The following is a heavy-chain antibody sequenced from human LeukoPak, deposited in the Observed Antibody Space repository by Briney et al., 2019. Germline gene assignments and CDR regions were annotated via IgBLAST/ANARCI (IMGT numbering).Heavy chain of an antibody. CDR3: ARAPRGVPNWFDP. J-gene: IGHJ5*02. D-gene: IGHD3-10*01. V-gene: IGHV3-7*01. CDR2: IRQDGTDK. CDR1: GFAFGSYW. Sequence: GGSLRLSCAASGFAFGSYWMSWVRQAPGKGLEWVANIRQDGTDKQYVDSVKGRFTISRDNAKNSLFLQTDSLRAEDSAVYYCARAPRGVPNWFDPWGQGTLVTVSS.